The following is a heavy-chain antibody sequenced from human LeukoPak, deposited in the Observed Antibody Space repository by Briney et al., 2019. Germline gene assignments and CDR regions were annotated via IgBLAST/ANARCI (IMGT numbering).Heavy chain of an antibody. V-gene: IGHV1-2*02. Sequence: GASVRVSCKASGYTFTGYYMHWVRQAPGQGLEWMGWIDPNSGGTNYAQKFQGGVTMTRDTSISTAYMELSRLRSDDTAVYYCARGGGLYCSGTSSCGGWFDPWGQGTLVTVSS. J-gene: IGHJ5*02. D-gene: IGHD2-2*01. CDR3: ARGGGLYCSGTSSCGGWFDP. CDR1: GYTFTGYY. CDR2: IDPNSGGT.